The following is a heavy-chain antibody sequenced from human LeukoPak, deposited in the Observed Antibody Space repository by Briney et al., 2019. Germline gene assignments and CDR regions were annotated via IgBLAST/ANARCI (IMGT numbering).Heavy chain of an antibody. CDR1: GGSISSNNYY. D-gene: IGHD3-22*01. CDR2: IYFSGST. V-gene: IGHV4-39*01. J-gene: IGHJ4*02. Sequence: SETLSLTCTVSGGSISSNNYYWGWIRQPPGKGLEWIGSIYFSGSTYNNPSLKSRVTISVDTTKNQFSLKLTSVTAADTAVYYCASSPSGYWWNFDCWGQGTLVTVSS. CDR3: ASSPSGYWWNFDC.